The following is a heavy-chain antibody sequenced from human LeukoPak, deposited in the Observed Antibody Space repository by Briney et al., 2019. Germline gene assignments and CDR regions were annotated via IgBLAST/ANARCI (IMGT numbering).Heavy chain of an antibody. D-gene: IGHD6-19*01. CDR3: AKDRAARAVDIFDY. V-gene: IGHV3-43*02. J-gene: IGHJ4*02. CDR1: GFTSDDYA. Sequence: GGYLRLSCAASGFTSDDYAMHWVRQAPGKGLEWVSLISGDGGSTYYADSVKGRFTISRDNSKNTLYLQMNSLRAEDTAVYYCAKDRAARAVDIFDYWGQGTLVTVSS. CDR2: ISGDGGST.